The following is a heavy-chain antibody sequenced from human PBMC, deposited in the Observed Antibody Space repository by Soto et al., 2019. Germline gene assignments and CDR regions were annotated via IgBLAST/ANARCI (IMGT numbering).Heavy chain of an antibody. CDR3: TRDLAWSWFDP. J-gene: IGHJ5*02. D-gene: IGHD1-1*01. CDR2: IRSKAYGGTT. Sequence: PGGSLRLSCTASGFTFGDYAMSWFRRAPGKGLEWVGFIRSKAYGGTTEYAASVKGRFTISRDDSKSIAYLQMNSLKTEDTAVYYCTRDLAWSWFDPWGQGTLVTVSS. CDR1: GFTFGDYA. V-gene: IGHV3-49*03.